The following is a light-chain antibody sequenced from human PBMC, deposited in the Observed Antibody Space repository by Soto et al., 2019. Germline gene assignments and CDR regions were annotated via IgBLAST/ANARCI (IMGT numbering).Light chain of an antibody. Sequence: DIQMTQSPSSLSASVGDRVTITCRASQSIGTYLNWYQHKPGKPPKVLIYAASSFESGVPSRFSGSGSGTDFTLIISSLQPEDFASYYCQQFGNSPWTFGQGTKVEI. V-gene: IGKV1-39*01. CDR3: QQFGNSPWT. CDR2: AAS. J-gene: IGKJ1*01. CDR1: QSIGTY.